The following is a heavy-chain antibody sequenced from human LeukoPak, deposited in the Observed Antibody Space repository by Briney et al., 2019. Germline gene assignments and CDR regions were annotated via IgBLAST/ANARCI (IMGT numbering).Heavy chain of an antibody. Sequence: GGSLRLSCAASGFTFDDYAMHWVRQAPGKGLEWVSGISWNSGSIGYADSVKGRFTISRDNAKNSLYLQMNSLRAENTALYYCAKDIGVGAAAGHYYYYGMDVWGQGTTVTVSS. CDR3: AKDIGVGAAAGHYYYYGMDV. CDR1: GFTFDDYA. CDR2: ISWNSGSI. J-gene: IGHJ6*02. D-gene: IGHD6-13*01. V-gene: IGHV3-9*01.